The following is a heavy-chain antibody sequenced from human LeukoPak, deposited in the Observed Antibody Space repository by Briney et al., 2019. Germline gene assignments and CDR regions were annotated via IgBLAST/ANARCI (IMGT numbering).Heavy chain of an antibody. J-gene: IGHJ6*02. CDR1: GCTFSSYA. CDR2: ISGSGGST. CDR3: AKEGWRFGELPPYCYYGMDV. Sequence: GGSLRLSCAVSGCTFSSYAMSWVRQAPGKGLEWVSAISGSGGSTYYADSVKGRFTISRDNSKNTLYLQMSSLRAEDTAVYYCAKEGWRFGELPPYCYYGMDVWGQGTTVTVSS. V-gene: IGHV3-23*01. D-gene: IGHD3-10*01.